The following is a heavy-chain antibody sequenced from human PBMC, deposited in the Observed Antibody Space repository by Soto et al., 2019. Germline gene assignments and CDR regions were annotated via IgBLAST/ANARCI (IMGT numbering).Heavy chain of an antibody. Sequence: SETLSLTCTVSGAAISGFYGSWIRKSAGKGLEWIGRIYATGTTDYNPSLKSRVMMSVDTSKKQFSLKLRSVTAADTAVYYCVGAGPTTLRHWFDHRGQGVSLTVSS. V-gene: IGHV4-4*07. D-gene: IGHD6-19*01. CDR3: VGAGPTTLRHWFDH. J-gene: IGHJ5*02. CDR1: GAAISGFY. CDR2: IYATGTT.